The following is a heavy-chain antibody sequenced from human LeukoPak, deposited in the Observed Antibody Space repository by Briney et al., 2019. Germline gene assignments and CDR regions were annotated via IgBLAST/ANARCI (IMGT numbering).Heavy chain of an antibody. CDR1: GFTFSSYA. V-gene: IGHV3-23*01. CDR3: AKASELLRYFDWLFPHSYFDY. CDR2: ISGSGGST. J-gene: IGHJ4*02. D-gene: IGHD3-9*01. Sequence: GGSLRLSCAASGFTFSSYAMSWVRQAPGKGLEWVSAISGSGGSTYYADSVKGRFTISRDNSKNTLYLQMNSLRAEDTAVYYCAKASELLRYFDWLFPHSYFDYWGQGTLVTVSS.